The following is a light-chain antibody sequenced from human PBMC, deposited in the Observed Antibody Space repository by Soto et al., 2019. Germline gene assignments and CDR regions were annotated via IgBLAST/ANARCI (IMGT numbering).Light chain of an antibody. J-gene: IGKJ4*01. CDR3: QQYYSTPVLT. Sequence: DIVMTQSPDSLAVSLGERATINCKSSQSVLYSSNNKNYLAWYQQKPGQPPKLLIYWASTRESGVPDRFSGSGSGTYFTLTISSLQAEDVAVYYCQQYYSTPVLTFGGGTKVEIK. CDR1: QSVLYSSNNKNY. V-gene: IGKV4-1*01. CDR2: WAS.